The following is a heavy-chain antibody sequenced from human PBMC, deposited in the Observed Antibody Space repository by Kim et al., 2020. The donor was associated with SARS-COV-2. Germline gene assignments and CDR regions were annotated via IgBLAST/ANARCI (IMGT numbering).Heavy chain of an antibody. CDR1: GGSISSYY. V-gene: IGHV4-59*13. D-gene: IGHD2-2*01. J-gene: IGHJ5*02. Sequence: SETLSLTCTVSGGSISSYYWSWIRQPPGKGLEWIGYIYYSGSTNYNPSLKSRVTISVDTSKNQFSLKLSSVTAADTAVYYCARYLPAATLFDPWGQGTLVTVSS. CDR2: IYYSGST. CDR3: ARYLPAATLFDP.